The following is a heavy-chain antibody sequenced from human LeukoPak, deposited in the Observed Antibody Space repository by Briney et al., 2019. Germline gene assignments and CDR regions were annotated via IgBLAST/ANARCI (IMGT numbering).Heavy chain of an antibody. Sequence: ASVKLSLTASGYNFYTYGNTWVRHAPGQGLEWMGWISSSTGNTKYAQKLQDRVTMTTDTSTSTAYLYLRNLRSDDTAVYYCVRLRLGDCRGTSWLDWGQGNLVTVSS. V-gene: IGHV1-18*01. J-gene: IGHJ4*02. D-gene: IGHD2-2*01. CDR1: GYNFYTYG. CDR2: ISSSTGNT. CDR3: VRLRLGDCRGTSWLD.